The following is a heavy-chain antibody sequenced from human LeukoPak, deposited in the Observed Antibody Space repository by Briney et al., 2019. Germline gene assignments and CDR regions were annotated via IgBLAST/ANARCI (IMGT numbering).Heavy chain of an antibody. D-gene: IGHD1-26*01. V-gene: IGHV3-11*04. CDR3: ATGGLGSRPSGDAFDI. CDR1: GFTFSDYY. CDR2: ISSSGSTI. Sequence: GGSLRLSCAASGFTFSDYYMSWIRQAPGKGLEWVSYISSSGSTIYYADSVKGRFTISRDNAKNSPYLQMDSLRAEDTAVYYCATGGLGSRPSGDAFDIWGQGTMVTVSS. J-gene: IGHJ3*02.